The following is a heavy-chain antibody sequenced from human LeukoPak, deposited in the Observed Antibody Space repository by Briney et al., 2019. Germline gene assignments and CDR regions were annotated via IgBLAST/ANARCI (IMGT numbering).Heavy chain of an antibody. V-gene: IGHV4-34*01. J-gene: IGHJ4*02. Sequence: SETLSLTCAVYGGSFSGYYWSWIRQPPGKGLEWMGEINHSGSTNYNPSRKSRVTISVDTSKNQFSLKLSSVTAADTAVYYCARGSGRGLDYWGQGTLVTVSS. CDR3: ARGSGRGLDY. CDR1: GGSFSGYY. D-gene: IGHD5-12*01. CDR2: INHSGST.